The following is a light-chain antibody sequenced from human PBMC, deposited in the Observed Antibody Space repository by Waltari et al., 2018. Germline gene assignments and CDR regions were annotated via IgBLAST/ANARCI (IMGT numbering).Light chain of an antibody. V-gene: IGKV1-5*03. Sequence: DTQVTQSPSTLSASVGDSVTIPCRASQTILTWMAWYQQKPGKAPKLLIYKASRLESGVPSRFSGTASGTEFTLTISSLQPDDSATYYCQQYHDYSTFGQGTKLEI. J-gene: IGKJ2*01. CDR3: QQYHDYST. CDR2: KAS. CDR1: QTILTW.